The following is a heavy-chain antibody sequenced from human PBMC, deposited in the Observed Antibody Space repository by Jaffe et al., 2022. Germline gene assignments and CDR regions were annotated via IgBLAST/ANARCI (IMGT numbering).Heavy chain of an antibody. CDR2: IRSKAYGGTT. Sequence: EVQLVESGGGLVQPGRSLRLSCTASGFTFGDYAMSWVRQAPGKGLEWVGFIRSKAYGGTTEYAASVKGRFTISRDDSKSIAYLQMNSLKTEDTAVYYCTGDVLEHLQPFDYWGQGTLVTVSS. CDR1: GFTFGDYA. J-gene: IGHJ4*02. D-gene: IGHD3-3*01. V-gene: IGHV3-49*04. CDR3: TGDVLEHLQPFDY.